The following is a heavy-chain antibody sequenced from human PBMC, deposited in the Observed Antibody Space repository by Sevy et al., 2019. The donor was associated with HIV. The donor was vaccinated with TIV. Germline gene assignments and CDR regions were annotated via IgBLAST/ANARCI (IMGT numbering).Heavy chain of an antibody. V-gene: IGHV3-43*01. D-gene: IGHD6-19*01. CDR1: GFTFDDYT. CDR3: ARGVRYAGGWDVDF. CDR2: INWVGDNT. J-gene: IGHJ4*02. Sequence: GGSMRLSCAASGFTFDDYTMYWVRQPPGGGLEWVSLINWVGDNTYYEDSVRGRFSVSRDNDKYSLYLQMSSLRSGDSGLYYCARGVRYAGGWDVDFWGQGTLVTVSS.